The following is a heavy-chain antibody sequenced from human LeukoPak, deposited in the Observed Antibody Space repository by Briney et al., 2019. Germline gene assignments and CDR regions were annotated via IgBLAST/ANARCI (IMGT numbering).Heavy chain of an antibody. CDR3: ARSSKHFDYGDYEDY. CDR2: IYYSGTT. CDR1: GGSISSNSYY. D-gene: IGHD4-17*01. V-gene: IGHV4-39*07. J-gene: IGHJ4*02. Sequence: SETLSLTCTVSGGSISSNSYYWVWIRQPPGKGLDWIGSIYYSGTTYYNPSLKSRLTISVDRSKNQFSLKLSSVTAADTAVYYCARSSKHFDYGDYEDYWGQGTLVTVSS.